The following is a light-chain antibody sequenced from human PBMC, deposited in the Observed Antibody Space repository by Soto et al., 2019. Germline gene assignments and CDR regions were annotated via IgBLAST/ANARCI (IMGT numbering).Light chain of an antibody. CDR2: GAS. CDR1: QSVSSSY. Sequence: EIVLTQSPGTLSLSPGERATLSCRASQSVSSSYLAWYQQKPGQAPRLLIYGASSRATGIPDRFSGSGSVTDFTLTISRLEPEDFAVYYCQQYGSSPGMYTFGQGTKLEIK. V-gene: IGKV3-20*01. J-gene: IGKJ2*01. CDR3: QQYGSSPGMYT.